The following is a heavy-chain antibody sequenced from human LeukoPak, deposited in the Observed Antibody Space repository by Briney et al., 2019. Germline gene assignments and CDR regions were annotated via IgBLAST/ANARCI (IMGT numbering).Heavy chain of an antibody. CDR2: ISAYIANT. Sequence: ASVKVSCKASGYTFPSYGISWVRQAPGQGLEWMGWISAYIANTNYEQKLQGRVTMTTDTSTSTAYMELRSLRSDDSAVYYCARTGGYSYGSPFDYWGQGTLVSVSS. D-gene: IGHD5-18*01. CDR1: GYTFPSYG. CDR3: ARTGGYSYGSPFDY. V-gene: IGHV1-18*01. J-gene: IGHJ4*02.